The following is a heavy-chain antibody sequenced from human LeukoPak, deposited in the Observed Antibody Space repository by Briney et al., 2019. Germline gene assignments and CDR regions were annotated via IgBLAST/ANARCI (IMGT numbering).Heavy chain of an antibody. D-gene: IGHD3-3*01. CDR3: ARFGGPHAFDI. Sequence: SETLSLTCAVNGGSFSGYYWSWIRQPPGKGLEWIGEINHSGSTIYNPSLKSRVTISVDTSKNHFSLTLSSVTAADTAVYYCARFGGPHAFDIWGQGTMVTVSS. J-gene: IGHJ3*02. CDR1: GGSFSGYY. CDR2: INHSGST. V-gene: IGHV4-34*01.